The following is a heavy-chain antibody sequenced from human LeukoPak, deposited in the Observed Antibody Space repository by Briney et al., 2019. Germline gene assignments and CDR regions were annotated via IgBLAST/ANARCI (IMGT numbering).Heavy chain of an antibody. Sequence: GASVKVSCKASGYTFTSYGISWVRQAPGQGLEWMGWISAYNGNTNYAQKLQGRVTMTTDTSTSTAYMELRSLRSDDTAVYYCARSFLGYCSSTSCYDKPDYWGQGTLVTVSS. D-gene: IGHD2-2*01. CDR2: ISAYNGNT. CDR3: ARSFLGYCSSTSCYDKPDY. V-gene: IGHV1-18*01. CDR1: GYTFTSYG. J-gene: IGHJ4*02.